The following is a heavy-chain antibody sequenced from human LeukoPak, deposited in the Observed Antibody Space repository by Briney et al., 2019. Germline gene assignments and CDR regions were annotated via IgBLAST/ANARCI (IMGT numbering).Heavy chain of an antibody. V-gene: IGHV4-59*01. CDR1: GDSISNYY. CDR3: ARWYSSSWHYDAFDI. J-gene: IGHJ3*02. Sequence: SETLSLTCTVSGDSISNYYWSWIRQPPGKGLEWIGYIYYSGSTNYNPSLKSRVTISVDTSKNQFSLKLSSVTAADTAVYYCARWYSSSWHYDAFDIWGQGTMVTVSS. D-gene: IGHD6-13*01. CDR2: IYYSGST.